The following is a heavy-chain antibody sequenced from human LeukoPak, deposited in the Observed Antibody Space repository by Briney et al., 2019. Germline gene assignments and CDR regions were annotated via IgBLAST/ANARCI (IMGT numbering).Heavy chain of an antibody. CDR1: GGSISSYY. Sequence: SETLSLTCTVSGGSISSYYWSWIRQPPGKGLGWIGYIYYSGSTNYNTSLKSRVTISVDTSKNQFPLKLSSVTAADTAVYYCARGPHTAMVGYWGQGTLVTVSS. V-gene: IGHV4-59*01. J-gene: IGHJ4*02. CDR2: IYYSGST. D-gene: IGHD5-18*01. CDR3: ARGPHTAMVGY.